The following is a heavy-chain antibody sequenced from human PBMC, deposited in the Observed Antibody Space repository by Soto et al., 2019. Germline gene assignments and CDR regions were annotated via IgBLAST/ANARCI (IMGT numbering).Heavy chain of an antibody. CDR2: IYYSGST. J-gene: IGHJ4*02. D-gene: IGHD3-3*01. CDR1: GGSISSSSYY. Sequence: SETLSLTCTVSGGSISSSSYYWGWIRQPPGKGLEWIGSIYYSGSTYYNPSLKSRVTISVDTSKNQFSLKLSSVTAADTAVYYCARNRPSYYDFWSGYYTDYFDYWGQGTLVTVSS. V-gene: IGHV4-39*01. CDR3: ARNRPSYYDFWSGYYTDYFDY.